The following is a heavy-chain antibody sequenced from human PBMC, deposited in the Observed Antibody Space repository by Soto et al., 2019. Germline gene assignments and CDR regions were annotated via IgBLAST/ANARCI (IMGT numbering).Heavy chain of an antibody. CDR2: IYYSGST. Sequence: QVQLQESGPGLVKPSQTLSLTCSVSGGSISSGGYYWSWIRQHPEKGLEWIGYIYYSGSTNYNPALKSRVIISVDTYSNRFSLDLRAVYAADKAIYYCGSHSDGWRWCDYWGQGTLVTVSS. J-gene: IGHJ4*02. CDR3: GSHSDGWRWCDY. V-gene: IGHV4-31*03. D-gene: IGHD1-26*01. CDR1: GGSISSGGYY.